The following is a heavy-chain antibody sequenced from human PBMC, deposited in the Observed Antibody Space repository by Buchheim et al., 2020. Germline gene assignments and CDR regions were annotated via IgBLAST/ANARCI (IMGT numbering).Heavy chain of an antibody. J-gene: IGHJ6*03. D-gene: IGHD2-2*01. CDR2: IIPIFGTA. CDR1: GGTFSSYA. V-gene: IGHV1-69*01. Sequence: QVQLVQSGAEVKKPGSSVKVSRKASGGTFSSYAISWVRQAPGQGLEWMGGIIPIFGTANYAQKFQGRVTITADESTSTAYMELSSLRSEDTAVYYCAREEGVVVPAATTLYYYYYMDVWGKGTT. CDR3: AREEGVVVPAATTLYYYYYMDV.